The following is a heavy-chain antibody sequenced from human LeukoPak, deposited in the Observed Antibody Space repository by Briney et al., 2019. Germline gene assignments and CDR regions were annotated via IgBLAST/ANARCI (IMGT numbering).Heavy chain of an antibody. J-gene: IGHJ6*02. Sequence: PSGTLSLTCTVSGCSISSYYWHWIRQPAGKGLEWVGRIYTSGSSNYNPSLKSRVTMSVDTSKNQFTLKLSSVTAADTAVYYCARESCSGDSCYPASGYYYGMDVWGQGTTVTVSS. D-gene: IGHD2-15*01. CDR3: ARESCSGDSCYPASGYYYGMDV. CDR1: GCSISSYY. V-gene: IGHV4-4*07. CDR2: IYTSGSS.